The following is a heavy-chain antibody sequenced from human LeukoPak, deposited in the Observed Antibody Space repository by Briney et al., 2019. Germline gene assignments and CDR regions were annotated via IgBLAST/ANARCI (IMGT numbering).Heavy chain of an antibody. Sequence: GGSLRLSCAASGFTFSSYAMHWVRQAPGKGLEWVAVISYDGSNKYYADSVKGRFTISRDNSKNTLYLQMNSLRAEDTAVYYCARVGAARPEDYFDYWGQGTLVTVSS. CDR1: GFTFSSYA. J-gene: IGHJ4*02. V-gene: IGHV3-30-3*01. CDR2: ISYDGSNK. CDR3: ARVGAARPEDYFDY. D-gene: IGHD6-6*01.